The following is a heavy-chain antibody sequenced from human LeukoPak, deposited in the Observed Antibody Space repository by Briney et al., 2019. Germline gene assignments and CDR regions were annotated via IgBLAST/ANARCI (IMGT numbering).Heavy chain of an antibody. J-gene: IGHJ4*02. CDR3: ARDPSEGELPAVTN. CDR2: ISGGGTSI. CDR1: GFTFSIYW. D-gene: IGHD1-26*01. V-gene: IGHV3-48*03. Sequence: PGGSLRLSCAASGFTFSIYWMSWVRQPQGKGLEWLSYISGGGTSIHYADSVRGRFTISRDNAKNSLYLQMRSLRAEDTAIYYCARDPSEGELPAVTNWGQGTLVTVSS.